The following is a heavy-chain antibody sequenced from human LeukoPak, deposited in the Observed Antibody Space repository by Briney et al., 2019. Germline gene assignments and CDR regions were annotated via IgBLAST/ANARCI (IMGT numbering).Heavy chain of an antibody. CDR2: IKSKTDGGTT. CDR1: GITFSNAW. CDR3: TTDLYYYDSSGQIRFDY. V-gene: IGHV3-15*01. Sequence: GGSLRLSCAASGITFSNAWMSWVRQAPGKGLEWVGRIKSKTDGGTTDYAAPVKGRFTISRDDSKNTLYLQMNSLKTEDTAVYYCTTDLYYYDSSGQIRFDYWGQGTLVIVSS. D-gene: IGHD3-22*01. J-gene: IGHJ4*02.